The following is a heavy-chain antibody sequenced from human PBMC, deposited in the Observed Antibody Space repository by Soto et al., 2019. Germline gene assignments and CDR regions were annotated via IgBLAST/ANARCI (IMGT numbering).Heavy chain of an antibody. Sequence: EVQLVESGGGLIQPGGSLRLSCAASGFIVSTYYMSWVRQAPGKGLEWVSIIYSDGSTYNTNSVKGRFTISRDNSKNTLYLQMNSLRVEDTAVYYCVRGGAYSEGPLRYWGQGTLVTVSS. CDR3: VRGGAYSEGPLRY. J-gene: IGHJ4*02. V-gene: IGHV3-53*01. D-gene: IGHD5-12*01. CDR2: IYSDGST. CDR1: GFIVSTYY.